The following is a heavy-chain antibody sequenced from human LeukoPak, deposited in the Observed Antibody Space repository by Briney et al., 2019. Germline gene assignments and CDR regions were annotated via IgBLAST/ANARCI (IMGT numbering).Heavy chain of an antibody. J-gene: IGHJ4*02. CDR1: GFTFSTYW. V-gene: IGHV3-74*01. D-gene: IGHD5-12*01. Sequence: GGSLRLSCAASGFTFSTYWMHWVRQTPGKGLVCVSRIDTEGNTINYADSVKGRFTISRDNAGDTLYLQMNSLRAEDTGVYYCATDLSGRHDYWGQGTLVTVSS. CDR2: IDTEGNTI. CDR3: ATDLSGRHDY.